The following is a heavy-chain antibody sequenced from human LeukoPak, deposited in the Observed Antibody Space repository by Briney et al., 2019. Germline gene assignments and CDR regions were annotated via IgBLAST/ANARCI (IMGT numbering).Heavy chain of an antibody. CDR1: GYTFTGYF. CDR2: INAKSDGT. Sequence: ASVKVSCKASGYTFTGYFMHWVRQAPGQGLEWMGRINAKSDGTRYAQNFQGRVTMTRDMSISTAYMELANLKSDDTAVYYCARELPGIVLVVDATIQEDTYYFDSWGQGVPVTVSS. CDR3: ARELPGIVLVVDATIQEDTYYFDS. V-gene: IGHV1-2*06. D-gene: IGHD2-15*01. J-gene: IGHJ4*02.